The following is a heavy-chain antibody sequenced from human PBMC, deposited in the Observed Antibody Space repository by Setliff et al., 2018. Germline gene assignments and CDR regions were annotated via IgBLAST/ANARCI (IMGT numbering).Heavy chain of an antibody. D-gene: IGHD2-8*02. CDR2: INHSGST. CDR3: TVYNTGSSKDHY. CDR1: GGSFRTYY. Sequence: SLTCAVYGGSFRTYYWIWIRQPPGKGLEWIGEINHSGSTNYNPSLKSRVTISVDTSKNQFSLKLSSVTAADTALYYCTVYNTGSSKDHYWGQGTQVTVSS. J-gene: IGHJ4*02. V-gene: IGHV4-34*01.